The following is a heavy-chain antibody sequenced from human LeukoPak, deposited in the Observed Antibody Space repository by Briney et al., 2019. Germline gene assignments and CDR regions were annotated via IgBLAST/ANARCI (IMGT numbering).Heavy chain of an antibody. V-gene: IGHV3-23*01. J-gene: IGHJ4*02. CDR2: IGRSGGDI. CDR3: AKYAPPTTVVTRYFDY. D-gene: IGHD4-23*01. CDR1: GFTFNSYA. Sequence: LTGGPLRLSCAASGFTFNSYAMAWVRQAPGKGLEWVSVIGRSGGDIQYVDSVKGRFTISRDNSKNTLYLQMNSLRAEDTAVYYCAKYAPPTTVVTRYFDYWGQGTLVTVSS.